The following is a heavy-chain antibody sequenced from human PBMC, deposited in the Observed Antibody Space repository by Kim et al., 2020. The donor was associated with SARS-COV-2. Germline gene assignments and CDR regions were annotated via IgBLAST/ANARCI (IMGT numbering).Heavy chain of an antibody. D-gene: IGHD6-19*01. Sequence: GGSLRLSCAASGFTFSSYSMNWVRQAPGKGLEWVSSISSSSSYIYYADSVKGRFTISRDNAKNSLYLQMNSLRAEDTAVYYCARETAHQLYSSGWYDAFDIWGQGTMVTVSS. CDR3: ARETAHQLYSSGWYDAFDI. J-gene: IGHJ3*02. CDR2: ISSSSSYI. V-gene: IGHV3-21*01. CDR1: GFTFSSYS.